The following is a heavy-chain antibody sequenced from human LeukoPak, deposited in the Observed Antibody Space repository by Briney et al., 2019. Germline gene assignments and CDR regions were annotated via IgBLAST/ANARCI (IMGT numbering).Heavy chain of an antibody. CDR2: IITIFGTA. V-gene: IGHV1-69*05. J-gene: IGHJ5*02. CDR3: ARDEWVCEGSTSCLPYNWFDP. Sequence: ASVKVSCKASGGTFSSYAISWVRQAPGQGLEWMGRIITIFGTANYAQKFQGRVTITTDESTSTAYMELSSLRSEDTAVYYCARDEWVCEGSTSCLPYNWFDPWGQGTLVTVSS. D-gene: IGHD2-2*01. CDR1: GGTFSSYA.